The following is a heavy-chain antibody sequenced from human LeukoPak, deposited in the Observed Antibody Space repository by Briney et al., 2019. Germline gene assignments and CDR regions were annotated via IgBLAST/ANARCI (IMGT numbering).Heavy chain of an antibody. J-gene: IGHJ4*02. CDR2: IQQDGSEK. D-gene: IGHD3-9*01. V-gene: IGHV3-7*01. CDR3: AKLILPGYFGFDY. CDR1: GFTFNSYW. Sequence: PGGSLRLSCAASGFTFNSYWMSWVRQAPGKGLEWVANIQQDGSEKYYVDSVKGRFTISRDNAKNSMYLQMNSLRAEDTAVYYCAKLILPGYFGFDYWGQGTLVPVSS.